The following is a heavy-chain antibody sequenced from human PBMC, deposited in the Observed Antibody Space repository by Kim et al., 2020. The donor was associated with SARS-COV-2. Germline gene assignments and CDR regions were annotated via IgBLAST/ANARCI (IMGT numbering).Heavy chain of an antibody. D-gene: IGHD3-3*01. V-gene: IGHV3-23*01. CDR1: GFTFSSYA. CDR3: AKDRYYDFWSGYYFGY. CDR2: ISGSGGST. Sequence: GGSLRLSCAASGFTFSSYAMSWVRQAPGKGLEWVSAISGSGGSTYYADSVKGRFIISRDNSKNTLYLQMNSLRAEDTAVYYCAKDRYYDFWSGYYFGYWGQGTLVTVSS. J-gene: IGHJ4*02.